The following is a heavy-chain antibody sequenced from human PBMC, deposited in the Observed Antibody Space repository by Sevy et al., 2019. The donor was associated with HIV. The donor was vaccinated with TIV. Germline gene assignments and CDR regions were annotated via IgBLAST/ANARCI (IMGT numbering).Heavy chain of an antibody. Sequence: GGSLRLSCAASGFKFDDYAMHWVRQGPGKGLEWVSGISWNSGSMAYADSVKGRFTISRDNAKNSVYLQMGSLRPEDTALYYCAKDKRVGFDMRPYHFDYWGQGALVTVSS. J-gene: IGHJ4*02. D-gene: IGHD1-26*01. V-gene: IGHV3-9*01. CDR3: AKDKRVGFDMRPYHFDY. CDR2: ISWNSGSM. CDR1: GFKFDDYA.